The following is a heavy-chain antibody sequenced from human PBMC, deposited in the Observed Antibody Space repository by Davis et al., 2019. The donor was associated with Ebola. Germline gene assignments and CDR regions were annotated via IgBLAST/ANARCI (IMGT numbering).Heavy chain of an antibody. D-gene: IGHD2-15*01. J-gene: IGHJ6*02. CDR3: ATHGGICSGGSCYSIYGMDV. V-gene: IGHV1-18*01. CDR1: RYTFPSYG. CDR2: IRASNGHP. Sequence: ASVPVSCMASRYTFPSYGIRWVRPAPGHGLEWMGWIRASNGHPHSAQKLQGRVTMTTDTSTSTAYMELRSLGSEDTAVYYCATHGGICSGGSCYSIYGMDVWGQGTTVTVSS.